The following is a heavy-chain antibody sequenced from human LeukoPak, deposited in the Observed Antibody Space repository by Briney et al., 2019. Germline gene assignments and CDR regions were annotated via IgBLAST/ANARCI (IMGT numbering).Heavy chain of an antibody. D-gene: IGHD2-15*01. J-gene: IGHJ3*02. CDR2: IYPGDSDT. CDR3: ARHGGSSGGSDAFDI. V-gene: IGHV5-51*01. Sequence: GESLKISCKGSGYSFTSYWIGWVRQMPGKGLEWMGIIYPGDSDTRYSPSFQGQVTISADKSISTAYLQWSSLKASDTAMYYCARHGGSSGGSDAFDIWGQGTMVTVSS. CDR1: GYSFTSYW.